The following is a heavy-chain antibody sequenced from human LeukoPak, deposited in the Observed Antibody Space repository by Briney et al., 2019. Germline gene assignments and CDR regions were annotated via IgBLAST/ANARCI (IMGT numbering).Heavy chain of an antibody. Sequence: GGSLRLSCAASGFTFSSYDMHWVRQATGKGLEWVSAIGTAGDTYCPGSVKGRFTISRENAKNSLYLQMNSLRAGDTAVYYCARPRYYYDSSGYYASYYFDYWGQGTLVTVSS. D-gene: IGHD3-22*01. J-gene: IGHJ4*02. V-gene: IGHV3-13*01. CDR2: IGTAGDT. CDR3: ARPRYYYDSSGYYASYYFDY. CDR1: GFTFSSYD.